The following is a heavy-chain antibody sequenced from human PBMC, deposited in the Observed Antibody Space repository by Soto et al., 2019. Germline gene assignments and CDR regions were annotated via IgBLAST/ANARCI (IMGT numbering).Heavy chain of an antibody. CDR1: GFTFSSYG. CDR3: AKDLAYYDFWSAFDY. J-gene: IGHJ4*02. CDR2: ISYDGSNK. Sequence: GGSLRLSCAASGFTFSSYGMHWVRQAPGKGLEWVAVISYDGSNKYYADSVKGRFTISRDNSKNTLYLQMNSLRAEDTAVYYCAKDLAYYDFWSAFDYWGQGTLVTVSS. V-gene: IGHV3-30*18. D-gene: IGHD3-3*01.